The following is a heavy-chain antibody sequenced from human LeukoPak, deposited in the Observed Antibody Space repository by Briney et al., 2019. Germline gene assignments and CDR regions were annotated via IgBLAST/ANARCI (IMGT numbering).Heavy chain of an antibody. J-gene: IGHJ4*02. CDR3: ARAPPYYYDSSGYQFDY. CDR2: IYSGGST. CDR1: GFTVSSNY. V-gene: IGHV3-53*01. Sequence: GGPLRLSCAASGFTVSSNYMSWVRQAPGKGLEWVSVIYSGGSTYYADSVKGRFTISRDNSKNTLYLQMNSLRAEDTAVYYCARAPPYYYDSSGYQFDYWGQGTLVTVSS. D-gene: IGHD3-22*01.